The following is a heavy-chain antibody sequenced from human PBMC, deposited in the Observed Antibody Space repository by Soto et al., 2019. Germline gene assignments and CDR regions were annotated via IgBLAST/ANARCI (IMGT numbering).Heavy chain of an antibody. CDR3: ATLHYNSSWYGSDY. CDR1: GGSISSGGHY. D-gene: IGHD6-13*01. CDR2: IYYSGST. V-gene: IGHV4-31*03. J-gene: IGHJ4*02. Sequence: QVQLQESGPGLVKPSQTLSLTCTVSGGSISSGGHYWSWIRQHPGKGLEWIGYIYYSGSTYYNPSLKSRVTIAVDTSKNQFSLKLSSVTAADTAVYYCATLHYNSSWYGSDYWGQGTLVTVSS.